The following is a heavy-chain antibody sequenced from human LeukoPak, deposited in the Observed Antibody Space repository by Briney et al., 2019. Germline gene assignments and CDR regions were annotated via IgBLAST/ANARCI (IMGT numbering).Heavy chain of an antibody. CDR3: AKGSNWNLPYYFDY. J-gene: IGHJ4*02. D-gene: IGHD1-20*01. CDR2: IKQDGSEK. CDR1: GFTFSSYW. V-gene: IGHV3-7*01. Sequence: GGSLRLSCAASGFTFSSYWMSWVREAPGKGLEWVANIKQDGSEKYYVDSVKGRFTISRDNAKNSLYLQMNSLRAEDTAVYYYAKGSNWNLPYYFDYWGQGTLVTVSS.